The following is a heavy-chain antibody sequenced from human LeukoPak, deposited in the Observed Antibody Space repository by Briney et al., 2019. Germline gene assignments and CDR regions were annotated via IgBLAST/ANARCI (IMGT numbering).Heavy chain of an antibody. Sequence: GASVKVSCKASGYTFTGYYMHWVRQAPGQGLEWMGWINPNSGGTNYAQKFQGRVTMTRDTSISTAYMELSRLRSDDTAVYYCARDPTPYYYNSSGGGVYWGQGTLVTVSS. J-gene: IGHJ4*02. CDR1: GYTFTGYY. CDR3: ARDPTPYYYNSSGGGVY. CDR2: INPNSGGT. V-gene: IGHV1-2*02. D-gene: IGHD3-22*01.